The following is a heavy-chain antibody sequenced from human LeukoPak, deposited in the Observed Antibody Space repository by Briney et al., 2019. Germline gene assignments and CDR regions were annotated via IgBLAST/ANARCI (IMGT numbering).Heavy chain of an antibody. J-gene: IGHJ6*02. CDR3: ARRIGYCSSTSCPYPHYYGMDV. CDR2: ISAYNGNT. V-gene: IGHV1-18*01. D-gene: IGHD2-2*01. CDR1: GYTFTSYG. Sequence: GASVKVSCKASGYTFTSYGISWVRQAPGQGLEWMGWISAYNGNTNYAQKLQGRATMTTDTSTSTAYMELRSLRSDDTAVYYCARRIGYCSSTSCPYPHYYGMDVWGQGTTVTVSS.